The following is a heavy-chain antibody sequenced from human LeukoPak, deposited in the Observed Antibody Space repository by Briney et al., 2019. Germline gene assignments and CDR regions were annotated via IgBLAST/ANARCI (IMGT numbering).Heavy chain of an antibody. CDR1: GFTFNNYA. Sequence: PGGSLRLSCAASGFTFNNYAMNWVRQAPGKGLEWVSSISGGGETTYHADSAKGRFTISRDNSKNTLYLQMNSLRAEDTAVYYCARYYADYVGYFFFDYWGQGTLVTVSS. V-gene: IGHV3-23*01. CDR2: ISGGGETT. D-gene: IGHD4-17*01. CDR3: ARYYADYVGYFFFDY. J-gene: IGHJ4*02.